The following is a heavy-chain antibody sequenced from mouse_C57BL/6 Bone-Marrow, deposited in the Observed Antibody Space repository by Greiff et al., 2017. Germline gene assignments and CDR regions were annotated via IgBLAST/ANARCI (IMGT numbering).Heavy chain of an antibody. CDR3: ARGDTGTDY. Sequence: EVMLQQSGPELVKPGASVKISCKASGYTFTDYYMNWVKQSHGKSLAWIGDINPNNGGTSYNQKFKGKATLTVDKSSSTAYMELRSLTSEDSAVXYCARGDTGTDYWGQGTTLTVSS. V-gene: IGHV1-26*01. CDR2: INPNNGGT. J-gene: IGHJ2*01. CDR1: GYTFTDYY. D-gene: IGHD4-1*01.